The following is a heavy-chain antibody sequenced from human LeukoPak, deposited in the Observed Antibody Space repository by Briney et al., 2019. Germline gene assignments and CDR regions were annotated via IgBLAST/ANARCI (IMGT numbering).Heavy chain of an antibody. CDR3: ARGRAFY. Sequence: GRSLRLSCAASGFTFSSYAMHWVRQAPGKGLEWVAVISYDGSNKYYADSVKGRFTISRDNSRNTLYLQMNSLRAEDTAVYYCARGRAFYWGQGTLVTVSS. V-gene: IGHV3-30-3*01. J-gene: IGHJ4*02. CDR1: GFTFSSYA. CDR2: ISYDGSNK.